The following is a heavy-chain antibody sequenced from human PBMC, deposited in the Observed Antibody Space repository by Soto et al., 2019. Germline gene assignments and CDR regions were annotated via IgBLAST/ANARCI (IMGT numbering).Heavy chain of an antibody. CDR2: IYWDNDI. CDR1: GSSLTTTGVG. D-gene: IGHD1-26*01. Sequence: QITLKESGPPLVKPTETLTLTCTLSGSSLTTTGVGVGWIRQPPRQALEWLAVIYWDNDIRYSPSLKDRLTITKNTSGKQVVLILTNMDPVDTATYYCAHRRWDTSRCYGEWFAPGGQGSLVAFSS. J-gene: IGHJ5*02. CDR3: AHRRWDTSRCYGEWFAP. V-gene: IGHV2-5*02.